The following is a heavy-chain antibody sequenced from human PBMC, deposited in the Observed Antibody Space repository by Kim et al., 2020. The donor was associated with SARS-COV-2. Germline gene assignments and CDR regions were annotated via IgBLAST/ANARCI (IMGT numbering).Heavy chain of an antibody. V-gene: IGHV3-64D*06. CDR2: ISSNGGST. CDR1: GFTFSSYA. Sequence: GGSLRLSCSASGFTFSSYAMHWVRQAPGKGLEYVSAISSNGGSTYYADSVKGRFTISRDNSKNTLYLQMSSLRAEDTAVYYCVKDFYSWLMVYATDYWGQGTLVTVSS. D-gene: IGHD2-8*01. CDR3: VKDFYSWLMVYATDY. J-gene: IGHJ4*02.